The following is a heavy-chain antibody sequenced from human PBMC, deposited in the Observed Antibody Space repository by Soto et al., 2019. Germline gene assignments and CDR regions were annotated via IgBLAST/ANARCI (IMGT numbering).Heavy chain of an antibody. CDR2: MNPNSGNT. Sequence: GASVKVSCKASGYTFTSYDINWVRQATGQGLEWMGWMNPNSGNTGYAQKFQGRVTMTRNTSISTAYMELSSLRSEDTAVYYCARVLRWEDAFDIWGQGTMVTVSS. J-gene: IGHJ3*02. D-gene: IGHD1-26*01. CDR1: GYTFTSYD. CDR3: ARVLRWEDAFDI. V-gene: IGHV1-8*01.